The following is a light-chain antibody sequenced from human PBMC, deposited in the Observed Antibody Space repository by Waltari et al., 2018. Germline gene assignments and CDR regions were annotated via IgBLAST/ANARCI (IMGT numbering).Light chain of an antibody. J-gene: IGKJ5*01. CDR1: QSVSNY. CDR2: DAS. CDR3: QQRRDWPPIT. Sequence: EIVLTQSPATLSLSPGERATLSCRASQSVSNYLTWYQQKPGQAPMLLIYDASIRATGIPARFSGSGSGTDFTLTISSLEPEDFAVYYCQQRRDWPPITFGQGTRLEIK. V-gene: IGKV3-11*01.